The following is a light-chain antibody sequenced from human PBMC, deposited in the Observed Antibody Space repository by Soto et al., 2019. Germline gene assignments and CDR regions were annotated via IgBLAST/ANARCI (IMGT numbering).Light chain of an antibody. J-gene: IGKJ1*01. CDR3: HKFEASPRT. CDR2: GAS. V-gene: IGKV3-15*01. Sequence: EIVMTQSPVTLSVSPGGRATLSCRASQSISDTLAWYQQKPGQAPRLLIHGASTRAPGFPARFSGSGSGTDFTRTISRLEPEDFAVDYCHKFEASPRTFGQGTKGDSK. CDR1: QSISDT.